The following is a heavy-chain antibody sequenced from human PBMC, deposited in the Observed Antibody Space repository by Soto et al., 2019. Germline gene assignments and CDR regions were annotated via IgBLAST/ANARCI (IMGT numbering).Heavy chain of an antibody. CDR2: IIPVLGTP. V-gene: IGHV1-69*01. Sequence: QVHLVQSSAEVKKPGSSVKVSCKASGGTFTSIAFSWVRQAPGQGLEWMGGIIPVLGTPNYAQKFQARVTITADASTTTVHMELSSLRSDDTAVYYCASSAGLDHLLNYYGLNVWGKGTTVTVAS. J-gene: IGHJ6*04. CDR3: ASSAGLDHLLNYYGLNV. CDR1: GGTFTSIA. D-gene: IGHD6-13*01.